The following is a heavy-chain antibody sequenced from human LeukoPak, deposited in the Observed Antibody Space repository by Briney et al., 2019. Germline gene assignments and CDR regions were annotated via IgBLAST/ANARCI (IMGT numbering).Heavy chain of an antibody. V-gene: IGHV1-2*02. CDR3: ARGGRPTATIAAHP. CDR2: INPFSGDT. D-gene: IGHD6-6*01. J-gene: IGHJ4*02. Sequence: AASVKVSCKASGYTFTGYYIHWVRQAPGHGLEWMGWINPFSGDTNYAQEFQGRVTLTRDTSTSTAYMELDGLRSDDTAVYYCARGGRPTATIAAHPWGQGTLVTVSS. CDR1: GYTFTGYY.